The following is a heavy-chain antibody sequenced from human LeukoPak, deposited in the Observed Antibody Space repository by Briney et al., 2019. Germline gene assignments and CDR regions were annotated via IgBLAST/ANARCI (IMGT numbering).Heavy chain of an antibody. V-gene: IGHV1-69*02. CDR1: GGTLSSYT. D-gene: IGHD3-22*01. CDR3: ATEPNYYDSSMDY. CDR2: IIPILGIA. Sequence: ASVKVSCKASGGTLSSYTISWVRQAPGQGLEWMGRIIPILGIANYAQKFQGRVTITADKSTSTAYMELSSLRSEDTAVYYCATEPNYYDSSMDYWGQGTLVTVSS. J-gene: IGHJ4*02.